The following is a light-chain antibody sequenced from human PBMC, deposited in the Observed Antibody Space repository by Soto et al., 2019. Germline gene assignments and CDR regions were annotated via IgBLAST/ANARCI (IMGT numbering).Light chain of an antibody. CDR3: QQYNNWPFT. CDR1: QSVSRT. CDR2: GAS. V-gene: IGKV3-15*01. J-gene: IGKJ3*01. Sequence: EIVMTQSPATLSVSPGDRATLSCRASQSVSRTLAWYQQKPGQAPRLLIYGASSRATGIPARFSGSGSGTEFTLTISSLQSGDFALYYCQQYNNWPFTFGPGTKV.